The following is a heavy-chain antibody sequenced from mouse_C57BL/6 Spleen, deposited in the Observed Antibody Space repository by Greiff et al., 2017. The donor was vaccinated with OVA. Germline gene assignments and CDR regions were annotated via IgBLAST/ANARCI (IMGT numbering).Heavy chain of an antibody. CDR2: INPSSGYT. Sequence: VKLQQSGAELARPGASVKMSCKASGYTFTSYTMHWVKQRPGQGLEWIGYINPSSGYTKYNQKFKDKATLTADKSSSTAYMQLSSLTSEDSAVYYCATREDGYYWYFDVWGTGTTVTVSS. CDR1: GYTFTSYT. V-gene: IGHV1-4*01. D-gene: IGHD2-3*01. CDR3: ATREDGYYWYFDV. J-gene: IGHJ1*03.